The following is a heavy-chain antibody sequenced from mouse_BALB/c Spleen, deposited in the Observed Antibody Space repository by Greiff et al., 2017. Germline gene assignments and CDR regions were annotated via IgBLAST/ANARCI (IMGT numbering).Heavy chain of an antibody. CDR1: GYTFTSYW. D-gene: IGHD1-1*02. J-gene: IGHJ4*01. Sequence: VKLMESGAELAKPGASVKMSCKASGYTFTSYWMHWVKQRPGQGLEWIGYINPSTGYTEYNQKFKDKATLTADKSSSTAYMQLSSLTSEDSAVYYCARSRDMGPPYYYAMDYWGQGTSVTVSS. V-gene: IGHV1-7*01. CDR3: ARSRDMGPPYYYAMDY. CDR2: INPSTGYT.